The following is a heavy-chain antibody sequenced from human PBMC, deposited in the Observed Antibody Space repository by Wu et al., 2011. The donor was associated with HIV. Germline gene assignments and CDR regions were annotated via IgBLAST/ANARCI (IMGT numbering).Heavy chain of an antibody. Sequence: QVLLVQSGAEVKKPGSSVKVSCKVSGDSLTKYAFSWVRQAPGQGLEWMGGIIPNSGTTNYARKFQGRFTATADTSTTTVHMELRSLRSEDTAVYYCARSGEAAEYYYYYMNVWGKGTTVTISS. D-gene: IGHD2-15*01. CDR3: ARSGEAAEYYYYYMNV. V-gene: IGHV1-69*14. CDR2: IIPNSGTT. CDR1: GDSLTKYA. J-gene: IGHJ6*03.